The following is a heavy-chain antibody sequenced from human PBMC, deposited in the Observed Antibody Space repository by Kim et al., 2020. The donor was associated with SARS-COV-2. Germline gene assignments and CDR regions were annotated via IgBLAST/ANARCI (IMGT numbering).Heavy chain of an antibody. CDR3: ARDYRGGWFDP. CDR2: IYHSGST. D-gene: IGHD6-25*01. V-gene: IGHV4-30-2*01. Sequence: SETLSLTCAVSGGSISSGGYSWSWIRQPPGKGLEWIGYIYHSGSTYYNPSLKSRVTISVDRSKNQFSLKLSSVPAADTAVYYCARDYRGGWFDPWGQGTLVTVSS. J-gene: IGHJ5*02. CDR1: GGSISSGGYS.